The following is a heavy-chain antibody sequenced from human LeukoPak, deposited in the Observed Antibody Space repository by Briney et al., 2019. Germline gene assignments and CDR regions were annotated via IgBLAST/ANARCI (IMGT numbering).Heavy chain of an antibody. Sequence: GGSLRLSCAASGFTFDDYAMHWVRQAPGKGLEWVSGISWNSGSIGYADSVKGRFTISRDNAKNSLYLQMNSLRAEDTALYYCARWDSSGYYSLDYWGQGTLVTVSS. J-gene: IGHJ4*02. CDR3: ARWDSSGYYSLDY. CDR1: GFTFDDYA. D-gene: IGHD3-22*01. V-gene: IGHV3-9*01. CDR2: ISWNSGSI.